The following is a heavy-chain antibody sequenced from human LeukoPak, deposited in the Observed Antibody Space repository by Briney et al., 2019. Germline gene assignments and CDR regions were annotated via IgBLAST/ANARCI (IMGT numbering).Heavy chain of an antibody. CDR2: ISAYNGNT. Sequence: ASVKVSCKASGYTFTSYGISWVRQAPGQGLEWMGWISAYNGNTNYAQKLQGRGTMTTDTSTSTAYMELRSLRSDDTAVYYCARDRLGIAVAGPSMDVWGQGTTVTVSS. J-gene: IGHJ6*02. D-gene: IGHD6-19*01. CDR3: ARDRLGIAVAGPSMDV. CDR1: GYTFTSYG. V-gene: IGHV1-18*01.